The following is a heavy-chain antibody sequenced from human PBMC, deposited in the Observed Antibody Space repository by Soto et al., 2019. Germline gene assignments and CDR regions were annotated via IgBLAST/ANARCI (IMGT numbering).Heavy chain of an antibody. V-gene: IGHV3-23*01. CDR1: GFSFSNYV. J-gene: IGHJ4*02. Sequence: EVQLLESGGGLVQPGGSLRLSCAASGFSFSNYVMSWVRQAPGKGLEWVSGISDSGGSSFDVDSVRGRFTISRDNSKNTLYLQMNSLTNEDTAVYYCAKGGDSWSGYSHYWGRGTLVTVSS. CDR2: ISDSGGSS. D-gene: IGHD3-3*01. CDR3: AKGGDSWSGYSHY.